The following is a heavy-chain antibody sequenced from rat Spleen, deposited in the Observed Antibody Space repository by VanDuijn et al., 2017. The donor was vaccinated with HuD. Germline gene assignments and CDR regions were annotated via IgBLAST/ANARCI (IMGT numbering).Heavy chain of an antibody. J-gene: IGHJ4*01. D-gene: IGHD1-2*01. CDR3: ARDLYSSRGYVMDA. Sequence: QVQLKESGPGLVQPSQTLSLTCTIAGLSLSSYNVHWVRQPPGKGLEWLGVIWNTGGTRYNSVLRSRLSISKDTSKSQVFLQMNSLQTEDTATYYCARDLYSSRGYVMDAWGQGASVTVSS. CDR2: IWNTGGT. CDR1: GLSLSSYN. V-gene: IGHV2-41*01.